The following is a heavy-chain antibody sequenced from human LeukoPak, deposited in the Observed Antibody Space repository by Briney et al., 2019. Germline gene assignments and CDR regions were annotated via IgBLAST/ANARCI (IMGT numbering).Heavy chain of an antibody. CDR3: ARESPQYGDATRRGPAPFD. V-gene: IGHV1-69*13. D-gene: IGHD4-17*01. CDR2: IIPIFGTA. J-gene: IGHJ4*02. Sequence: ASVKVSCKASGGTFSSYAISWVRQAPGQGLEWMGGIIPIFGTANYAQKFQGRVTITADESTSTAYMELSSLRSEDTAVYYCARESPQYGDATRRGPAPFDWGQGTLVTVSS. CDR1: GGTFSSYA.